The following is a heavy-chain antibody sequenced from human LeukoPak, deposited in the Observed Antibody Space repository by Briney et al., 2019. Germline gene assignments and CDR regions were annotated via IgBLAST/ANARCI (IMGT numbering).Heavy chain of an antibody. D-gene: IGHD2-2*01. CDR2: ISYDGSNK. CDR1: GFTFSSYG. CDR3: ARAPLGGDDIVVVPADIGYWFDP. V-gene: IGHV3-30*03. J-gene: IGHJ5*02. Sequence: GGSLRLSCAASGFTFSSYGVHWVRQAPGKGLEWVAVISYDGSNKYYADSVKGRFTISRDNSKNTLYLQMNSLRSEDTAVYYCARAPLGGDDIVVVPADIGYWFDPWGQGTLVTVSS.